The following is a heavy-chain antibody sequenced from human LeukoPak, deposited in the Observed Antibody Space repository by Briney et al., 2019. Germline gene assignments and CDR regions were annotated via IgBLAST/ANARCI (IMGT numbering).Heavy chain of an antibody. CDR1: GFTFSSYG. CDR3: AKGDLVSGSSTC. CDR2: ISGSGGST. V-gene: IGHV3-23*01. D-gene: IGHD1-26*01. Sequence: GGSLRLSCAASGFTFSSYGMSWVRQAPGKGLEWVSAISGSGGSTYYADSVKGRFTISRDNSKNTMYLQMNCLRAEDTVVYYCAKGDLVSGSSTCWGQGTLVTVSS. J-gene: IGHJ4*02.